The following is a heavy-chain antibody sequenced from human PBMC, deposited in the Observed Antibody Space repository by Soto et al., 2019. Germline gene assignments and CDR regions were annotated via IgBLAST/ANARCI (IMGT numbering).Heavy chain of an antibody. D-gene: IGHD3-9*01. CDR1: GGSISSYY. CDR3: AGVYYDILTGDNYYYYYMDV. V-gene: IGHV4-59*08. J-gene: IGHJ6*03. Sequence: SETLSLTCTVSGGSISSYYWSWIRQPPGKGLEWIGYIYYSGSTNYNPSLKSRVTISVDTSKNQFSLKLSSVTAADTAVYYCAGVYYDILTGDNYYYYYMDVWGKGTTVTVSS. CDR2: IYYSGST.